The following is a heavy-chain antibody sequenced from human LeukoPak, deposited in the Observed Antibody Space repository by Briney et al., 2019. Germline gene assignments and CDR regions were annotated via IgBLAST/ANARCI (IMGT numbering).Heavy chain of an antibody. D-gene: IGHD4-17*01. CDR3: VKDRTTVTASWG. CDR1: GFTFSNYA. CDR2: ISGTSSGT. J-gene: IGHJ4*02. Sequence: PGGSLRLFCAASGFTFSNYAMSWVRQAPGKGLEWVSTISGTSSGTYYTDSVKGRFTISRDNSKNTLYLQMNSLKAEDTALYYCVKDRTTVTASWGWGQGTLITVSS. V-gene: IGHV3-23*01.